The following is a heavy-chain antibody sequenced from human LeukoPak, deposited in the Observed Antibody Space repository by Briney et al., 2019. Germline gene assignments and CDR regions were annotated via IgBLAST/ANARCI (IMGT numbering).Heavy chain of an antibody. J-gene: IGHJ3*02. Sequence: PGGSLRLSCAASGFTFDDYAMHWVRQAPGKGLEWVSGISWNSGSIGYADSVKGRFTISRDNAKNPLYLQMNSLRAEDTALYYCAKSGWYGAFDIWGQGTMVTVSS. D-gene: IGHD6-19*01. CDR2: ISWNSGSI. V-gene: IGHV3-9*01. CDR3: AKSGWYGAFDI. CDR1: GFTFDDYA.